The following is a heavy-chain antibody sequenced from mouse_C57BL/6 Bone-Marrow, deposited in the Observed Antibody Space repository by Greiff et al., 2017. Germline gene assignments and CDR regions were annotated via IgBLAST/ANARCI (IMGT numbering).Heavy chain of an antibody. CDR1: GYSFTSYW. CDR3: AVYFDY. J-gene: IGHJ2*01. Sequence: QVQLQQPGAELVKPGASVKMSCKASGYSFTSYWITWVKQRPGQGLEWIGDIYPGSGSTNYNEKFKSKATLTVYTSSSTAYMQLSSLTSEDSAVYYCAVYFDYWGQGTTLTVSS. V-gene: IGHV1-55*01. CDR2: IYPGSGST.